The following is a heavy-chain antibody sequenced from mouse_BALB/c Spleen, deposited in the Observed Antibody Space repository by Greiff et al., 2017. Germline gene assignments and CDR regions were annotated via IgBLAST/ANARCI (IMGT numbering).Heavy chain of an antibody. CDR3: ARDRGAYYRYDEGVYYAMDY. D-gene: IGHD2-14*01. CDR2: IWGDGST. J-gene: IGHJ4*01. V-gene: IGHV2-6-7*01. CDR1: GFSLTGYG. Sequence: VHLVESGPGLVAPSQSLSITCTVSGFSLTGYGVNWVRQPPGKGLEWLGMIWGDGSTDYNSALKSRLSISKDNSKSQVFLKMNSLQTDDTARYYRARDRGAYYRYDEGVYYAMDYWGQGTSVTVSS.